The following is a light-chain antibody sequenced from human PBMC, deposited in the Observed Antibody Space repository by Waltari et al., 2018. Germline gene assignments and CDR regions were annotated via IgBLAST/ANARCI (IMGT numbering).Light chain of an antibody. CDR1: SSDVGGYNY. J-gene: IGLJ3*02. CDR2: GVS. V-gene: IGLV2-14*01. CDR3: SSYTSSSTWV. Sequence: QSALTQPASVSGSPGQSITVSCTGTSSDVGGYNYVSWYQPHPGKAPKPMIYGVSKRPSGVSKCLSGSKSCNTASLTISGLQAEDEADYYCSSYTSSSTWVFGGGTKVTVL.